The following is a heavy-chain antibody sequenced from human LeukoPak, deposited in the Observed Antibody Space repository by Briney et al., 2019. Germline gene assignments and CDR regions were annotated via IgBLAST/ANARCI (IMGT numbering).Heavy chain of an antibody. J-gene: IGHJ5*02. V-gene: IGHV3-7*01. D-gene: IGHD3-3*01. CDR1: GFTFSSYW. CDR3: ASFGVALGGWFDP. Sequence: GGSLRLSCAAFGFTFSSYWMSWVRQAPGKGLEWVANIKQDGSEKYYVDSVKGRFTISRDNAKNSLYLQMNSLRAEDTAVYYCASFGVALGGWFDPWGQGTLVTVSS. CDR2: IKQDGSEK.